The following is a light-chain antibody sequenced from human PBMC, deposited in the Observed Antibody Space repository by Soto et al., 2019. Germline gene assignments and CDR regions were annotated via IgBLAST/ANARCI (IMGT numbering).Light chain of an antibody. J-gene: IGKJ1*01. V-gene: IGKV4-1*01. CDR3: QQRYYLRT. Sequence: DIVMTQSPDSLAVSLGARATINCKSSQSVLYSSNNKNYLAWYQQKPGQPPKLLISWASTRQSGVPDRFRGSGSGADFPLTISSLQAEDVAVYFCQQRYYLRTFGQGTKVEIK. CDR1: QSVLYSSNNKNY. CDR2: WAS.